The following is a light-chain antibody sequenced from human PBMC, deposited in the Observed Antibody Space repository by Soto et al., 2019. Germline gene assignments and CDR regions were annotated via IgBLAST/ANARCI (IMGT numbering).Light chain of an antibody. J-gene: IGLJ3*02. CDR2: EVT. Sequence: QSVLTQPASVSGSPGQSITISCTGTSSDVGPYNYVSWYQHHPGKAPKLLIYEVTKRPSGVSNRFSGSKSGNTVSLTISGLQAEDEADYYCSSYTTSSTLVFGGGTKVTVL. CDR3: SSYTTSSTLV. V-gene: IGLV2-14*01. CDR1: SSDVGPYNY.